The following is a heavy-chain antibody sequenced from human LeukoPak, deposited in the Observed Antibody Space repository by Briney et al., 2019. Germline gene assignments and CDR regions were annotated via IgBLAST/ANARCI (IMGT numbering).Heavy chain of an antibody. Sequence: SQTLSLTCTVSGVSLSSGGYYWSWIRHLPGKGLEWIGYIYYSGNSYSNPSLKNRLTISMATSKNQFSLTVNSVTAGDTAVYYCARAQSDLQFFDFWGQGTLVTVSS. CDR3: ARAQSDLQFFDF. CDR2: IYYSGNS. CDR1: GVSLSSGGYY. V-gene: IGHV4-31*03. D-gene: IGHD3/OR15-3a*01. J-gene: IGHJ4*02.